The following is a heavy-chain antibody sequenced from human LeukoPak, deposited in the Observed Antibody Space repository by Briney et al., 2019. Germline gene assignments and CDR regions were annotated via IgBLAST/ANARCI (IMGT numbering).Heavy chain of an antibody. J-gene: IGHJ4*02. V-gene: IGHV1-8*01. Sequence: ASVKVSCKASGYTFTSYDINWVRQATGQGLEWMGWMNPNSGNTGYAQKFQGRVTMTRNTSISTAYMELSSLRSEDTAVYYCARRYDILTGYYSYWGQGTLVTVSS. CDR3: ARRYDILTGYYSY. CDR2: MNPNSGNT. D-gene: IGHD3-9*01. CDR1: GYTFTSYD.